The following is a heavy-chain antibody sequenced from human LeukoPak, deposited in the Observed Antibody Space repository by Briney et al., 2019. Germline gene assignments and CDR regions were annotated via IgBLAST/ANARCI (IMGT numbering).Heavy chain of an antibody. D-gene: IGHD2-15*01. CDR1: GYTFTDYY. CDR3: ARGVAATGGRWFDP. J-gene: IGHJ5*02. Sequence: ASVKVSCKVSGYTFTDYYMHWVRQAPGQGLEWMGWINPQSGSTYYAQRFQGRVTMTRDTSINTAYMELSNLISDDTAVYCCARGVAATGGRWFDPWGQGTLVTVSS. V-gene: IGHV1-2*02. CDR2: INPQSGST.